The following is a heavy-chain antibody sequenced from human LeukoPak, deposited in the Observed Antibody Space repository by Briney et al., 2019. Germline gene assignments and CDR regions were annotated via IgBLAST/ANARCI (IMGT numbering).Heavy chain of an antibody. J-gene: IGHJ6*03. CDR2: IYYSGST. V-gene: IGHV4-39*01. CDR1: GGSISSSSYY. CDR3: ARPSYYDFWSGHYYMDV. Sequence: SETLSLTCTVSGGSISSSSYYWGWIRQPPGKGLEWIGSIYYSGSTYYNPSLKSRVTISVDTSKDQFSLTLSSVTAADTAVYYCARPSYYDFWSGHYYMDVWGKGTTVTVSS. D-gene: IGHD3-3*01.